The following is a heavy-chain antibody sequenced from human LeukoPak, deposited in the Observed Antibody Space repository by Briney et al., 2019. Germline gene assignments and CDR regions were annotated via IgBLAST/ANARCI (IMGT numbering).Heavy chain of an antibody. D-gene: IGHD5-18*01. J-gene: IGHJ4*02. V-gene: IGHV3-7*01. CDR2: INPDGNKK. CDR3: ARDLAYSRLDY. Sequence: GGSLRLSCAVSGLAFSSSWMDWVRQAPGKGLEWVASINPDGNKKYSANSVKGRFTISRDNAENSLYLQMNSLRVEDTAFYYCARDLAYSRLDYWGQGMLVTVSS. CDR1: GLAFSSSW.